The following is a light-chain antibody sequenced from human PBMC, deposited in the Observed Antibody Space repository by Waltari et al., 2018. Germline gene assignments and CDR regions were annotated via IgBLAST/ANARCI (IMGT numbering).Light chain of an antibody. Sequence: QSALTQPASVSGSPGQSIAISCTGTTSDVGGYNYVSWYQQHPGKAPKLLIYDVTNRPSWVSNRFSGSKSGNTASLTISVLQAEDEADYYCSSFRSDHTYVFGSGTEVTVL. CDR2: DVT. CDR1: TSDVGGYNY. J-gene: IGLJ1*01. CDR3: SSFRSDHTYV. V-gene: IGLV2-14*03.